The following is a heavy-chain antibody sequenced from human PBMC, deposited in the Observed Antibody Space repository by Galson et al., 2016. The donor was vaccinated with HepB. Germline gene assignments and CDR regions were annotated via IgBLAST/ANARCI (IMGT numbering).Heavy chain of an antibody. D-gene: IGHD6-19*01. CDR2: FYHTGST. Sequence: SETLSLTCGVSGVSITSDNWWSWVRQPPGKGLEWIGEFYHTGSTIYNPSLTSRVTISIDKSKNQFSLKLSSVTAADTAVYFCARGGWYGEGVDFDSWGQGTLVTVSS. CDR3: ARGGWYGEGVDFDS. V-gene: IGHV4-4*02. J-gene: IGHJ4*02. CDR1: GVSITSDNW.